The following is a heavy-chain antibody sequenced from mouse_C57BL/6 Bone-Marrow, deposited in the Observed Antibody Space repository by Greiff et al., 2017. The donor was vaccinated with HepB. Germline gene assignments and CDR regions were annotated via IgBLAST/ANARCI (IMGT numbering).Heavy chain of an antibody. V-gene: IGHV1-26*01. CDR2: INPNNGGT. CDR1: GYTFTDYY. D-gene: IGHD2-13*01. J-gene: IGHJ1*03. CDR3: ARVITGYFDV. Sequence: EVQLQQSGPELVKPGASVKISCKASGYTFTDYYMNWVKQSHGKSLEWIGDINPNNGGTSYNQKFKGKATLTVDKSSSTAYMELRSLTSEDSAVYYCARVITGYFDVWGTGTTVTVSS.